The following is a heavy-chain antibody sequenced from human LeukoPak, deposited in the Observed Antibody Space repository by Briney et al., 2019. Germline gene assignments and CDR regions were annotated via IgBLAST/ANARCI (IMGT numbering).Heavy chain of an antibody. CDR2: IYTSGST. V-gene: IGHV4-4*07. J-gene: IGHJ6*03. D-gene: IGHD6-13*01. CDR1: GGSISSYY. Sequence: SETLSLTCTVSGGSISSYYWSWIRQPAGKGLEWIGRIYTSGSTNYNPSLKSRVTMSVDTSKNQFSLKLSSVTAADTAVYYCARDQWTELSSWYPPYYYYYMDVWGKGTTVTISS. CDR3: ARDQWTELSSWYPPYYYYYMDV.